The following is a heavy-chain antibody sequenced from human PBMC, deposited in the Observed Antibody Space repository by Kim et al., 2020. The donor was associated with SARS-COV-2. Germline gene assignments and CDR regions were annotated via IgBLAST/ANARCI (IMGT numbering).Heavy chain of an antibody. CDR3: TRSWSEDEAVVGS. Sequence: GGSLRLSCAASGFTFSSYGMHWVRQAPGKGLEWVAVIWYDGSNKYYADSVKGRFTISRDNSKNTLYLQMNSLRAEDTAVYYCTRSWSEDEAVVGSWGQGTLVTVSS. V-gene: IGHV3-33*01. CDR1: GFTFSSYG. D-gene: IGHD1-26*01. CDR2: IWYDGSNK. J-gene: IGHJ5*02.